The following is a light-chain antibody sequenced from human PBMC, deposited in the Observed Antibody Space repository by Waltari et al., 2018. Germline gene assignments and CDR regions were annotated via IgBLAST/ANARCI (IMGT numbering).Light chain of an antibody. CDR3: SSFTTSNTLV. J-gene: IGLJ1*01. V-gene: IGLV2-14*01. Sequence: QSALTQPASVSGSPGQSITISCPGSSSDIGSYNYVAWYQQNPGKVTNLLLYEVSNRPSGISGRFSGSKSGNTASLTIAGLQAEDDSDYYCSSFTTSNTLVYGSGTKVTVL. CDR2: EVS. CDR1: SSDIGSYNY.